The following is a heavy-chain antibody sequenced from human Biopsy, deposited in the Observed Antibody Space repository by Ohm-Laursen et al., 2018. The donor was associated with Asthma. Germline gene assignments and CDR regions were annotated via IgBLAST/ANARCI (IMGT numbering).Heavy chain of an antibody. J-gene: IGHJ4*02. CDR1: GCTFNTYV. Sequence: SSVKVSCKSLGCTFNTYVIGWARQAPGQGLEWMGGINSVFGTTTYPQKFQDRVTITADDSTSTVYMELSSLRSEDTAVYYCARKAGSCISRTCYSLDFWGQGTLVTVSS. V-gene: IGHV1-69*01. D-gene: IGHD2-2*01. CDR3: ARKAGSCISRTCYSLDF. CDR2: INSVFGTT.